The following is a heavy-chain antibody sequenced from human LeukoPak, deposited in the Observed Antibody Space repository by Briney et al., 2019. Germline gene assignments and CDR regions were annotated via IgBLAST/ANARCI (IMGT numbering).Heavy chain of an antibody. CDR3: ARLSGYSSGHYYSDY. Sequence: SSETLSLTCTVSGGSISSDYWSWIRQPPGKGLEWIGYIYYRGSTNYNPSLKSRVTISVDTSKNQFSLKLSSVTAADTAVYYCARLSGYSSGHYYSDYWGQGTLVTVSS. D-gene: IGHD3-22*01. CDR1: GGSISSDY. CDR2: IYYRGST. V-gene: IGHV4-59*01. J-gene: IGHJ4*02.